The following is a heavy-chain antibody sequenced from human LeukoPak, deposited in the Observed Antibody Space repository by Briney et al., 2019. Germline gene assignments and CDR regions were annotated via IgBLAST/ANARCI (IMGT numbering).Heavy chain of an antibody. CDR2: IKQDGSEK. D-gene: IGHD6-13*01. V-gene: IGHV3-7*01. J-gene: IGHJ6*03. CDR1: GFTFSSYW. Sequence: PGGSLRLSCAASGFTFSSYWMSWVRQAPGKGLEWVANIKQDGSEKYYVDSVKGRFTISRDNAKNSLYLQMISLRAEDTAVYYCARVRSGSSYYYYMDVWAKGTTVTVSS. CDR3: ARVRSGSSYYYYMDV.